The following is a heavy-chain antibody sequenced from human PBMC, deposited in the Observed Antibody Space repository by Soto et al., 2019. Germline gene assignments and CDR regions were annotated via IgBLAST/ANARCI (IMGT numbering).Heavy chain of an antibody. CDR1: GYKFGNAW. Sequence: GESLKISCQCLGYKFGNAWIVLVRQMPGKGLEWMGIIKPGTSDIRYSPSCRGHVTISADEAVSTAYLQWSSLKASDTAMYYCARQLSHICDSWGQGTLVTVSS. CDR3: ARQLSHICDS. J-gene: IGHJ4*02. D-gene: IGHD3-3*02. V-gene: IGHV5-51*01. CDR2: IKPGTSDI.